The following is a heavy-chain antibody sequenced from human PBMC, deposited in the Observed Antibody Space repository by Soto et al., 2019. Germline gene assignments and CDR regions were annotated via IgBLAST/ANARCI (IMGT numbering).Heavy chain of an antibody. Sequence: QVQLQESGPGLVKPSQTLSVTCTVSGGSLSSDNFFWSWVRQHPETGLEWVGYIYHTGAAYYNPSLKSRLTISLDTSKNRFSLSLIAVTAAYTADYYCEREVISPATSDAFDIWGQGTMVTVSS. CDR1: GGSLSSDNFF. CDR2: IYHTGAA. CDR3: EREVISPATSDAFDI. D-gene: IGHD1-26*01. J-gene: IGHJ3*02. V-gene: IGHV4-31*03.